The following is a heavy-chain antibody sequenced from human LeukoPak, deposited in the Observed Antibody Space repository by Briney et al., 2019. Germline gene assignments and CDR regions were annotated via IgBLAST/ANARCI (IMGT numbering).Heavy chain of an antibody. V-gene: IGHV3-23*01. CDR3: AKKPAGFDP. D-gene: IGHD1-14*01. Sequence: AGGSLRLSCAASGFIFSSYGMHWVRQAPGKGLEWVSAISGSGGSTYYADSVKGRFTISRDNSKNTLYLQMNSLRAEDTAIYYCAKKPAGFDPWGQGTLVTVSS. CDR1: GFIFSSYG. J-gene: IGHJ5*02. CDR2: ISGSGGST.